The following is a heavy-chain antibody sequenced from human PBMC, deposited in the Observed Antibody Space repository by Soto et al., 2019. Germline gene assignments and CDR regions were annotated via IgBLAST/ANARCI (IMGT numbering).Heavy chain of an antibody. V-gene: IGHV3-21*06. D-gene: IGHD1-26*01. CDR1: GVSFSDYS. Sequence: EVQLVESGGGLVKPGGSLRLSCVVSGVSFSDYSMNWVRQAPGKGLEWVSLITGNSEYKYYAGSVKGRFTVYRDNAKNSLYLQMNSLTVEDTAVYYCARSGELLQTFDSWGQGTLVTVSS. CDR3: ARSGELLQTFDS. J-gene: IGHJ4*02. CDR2: ITGNSEYK.